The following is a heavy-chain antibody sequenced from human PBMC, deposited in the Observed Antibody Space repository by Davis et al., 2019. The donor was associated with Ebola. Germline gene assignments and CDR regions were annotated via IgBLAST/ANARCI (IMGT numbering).Heavy chain of an antibody. CDR1: GFTFSSHS. CDR3: ARYNSAYERADLDY. Sequence: GESLKISCEASGFTFSSHSINWVRQAPGKGLEWVSSISGSSTYIYYADSVKGRFTISRDNAENMLYLQMDSLRVEDTAVYYCARYNSAYERADLDYWGQGTLVTDSS. CDR2: ISGSSTYI. V-gene: IGHV3-21*01. J-gene: IGHJ4*02. D-gene: IGHD5-12*01.